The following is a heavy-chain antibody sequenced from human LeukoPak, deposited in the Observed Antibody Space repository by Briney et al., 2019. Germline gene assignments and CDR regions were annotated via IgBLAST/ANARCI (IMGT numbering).Heavy chain of an antibody. V-gene: IGHV4-61*02. Sequence: SETLSLTCTASGGSISSGNYYWSWIRQPAGKGLEWIGRIYTSGGTNCNPSLESRVTILIDTPKNQFSLRLSSVTAADTAVYYCARSYSSSWYSSFDIWGHGTMVTVSS. CDR2: IYTSGGT. CDR3: ARSYSSSWYSSFDI. CDR1: GGSISSGNYY. J-gene: IGHJ3*02. D-gene: IGHD6-13*01.